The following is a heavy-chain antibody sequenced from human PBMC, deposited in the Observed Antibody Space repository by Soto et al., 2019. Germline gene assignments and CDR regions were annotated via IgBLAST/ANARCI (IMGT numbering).Heavy chain of an antibody. J-gene: IGHJ6*02. V-gene: IGHV4-59*01. CDR3: ARDSPADSYCTNGVCYGLFFGMDV. CDR1: GGSISSYY. CDR2: IYYSGST. D-gene: IGHD2-8*01. Sequence: SETLSLTCTVSGGSISSYYWSWIRQPPGKGLEWIGYIYYSGSTNYNPSLKSRVTISVDTSKNQFSLKLSSVTAADTAVYYCARDSPADSYCTNGVCYGLFFGMDVWGQGTTVTVSS.